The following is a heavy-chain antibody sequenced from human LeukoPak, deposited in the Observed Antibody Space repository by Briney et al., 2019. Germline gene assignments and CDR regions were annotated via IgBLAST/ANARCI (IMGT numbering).Heavy chain of an antibody. CDR3: ARGLYHYGSSAYKDAFDI. CDR1: GYTFISYY. V-gene: IGHV1-46*01. J-gene: IGHJ3*02. Sequence: ASVKVSCKASGYTFISYYMHWVRQAPGQGLEWMGIINPSGGGGSYAQKFQGRVTMTSDTSTSTVYMELSSLRSEDTAVYYCARGLYHYGSSAYKDAFDIWGQGTMVTVSS. D-gene: IGHD3-22*01. CDR2: INPSGGGG.